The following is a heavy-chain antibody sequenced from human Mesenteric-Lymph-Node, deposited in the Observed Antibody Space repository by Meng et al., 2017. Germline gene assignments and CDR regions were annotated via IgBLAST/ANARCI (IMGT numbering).Heavy chain of an antibody. Sequence: ASVKVSCKASGYTFTSYDINWVRQATGQGLEWMGWMNPNSGNTGYAQKFQGRVTMTRNTSISTAYMELSSLRSEDTAVYYRARGWGNYKGGYSYGCDYWGQGTLVTVSS. CDR1: GYTFTSYD. J-gene: IGHJ4*02. V-gene: IGHV1-8*01. D-gene: IGHD5-18*01. CDR3: ARGWGNYKGGYSYGCDY. CDR2: MNPNSGNT.